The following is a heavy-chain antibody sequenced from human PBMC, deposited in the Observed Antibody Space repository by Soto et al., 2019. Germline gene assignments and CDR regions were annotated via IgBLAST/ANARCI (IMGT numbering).Heavy chain of an antibody. CDR3: ARPYGDYVLGSGYNWFDP. Sequence: SETLSLTCAVSSGSISSSNWWSWVRQPPGKGLEWIGEIYHSGSTNYNPSLKSRVTISVDKSKNQFSLKLSSVTAADTAVYYCARPYGDYVLGSGYNWFDPWGQGTLVTVSS. D-gene: IGHD4-17*01. CDR1: SGSISSSNW. J-gene: IGHJ5*02. CDR2: IYHSGST. V-gene: IGHV4-4*02.